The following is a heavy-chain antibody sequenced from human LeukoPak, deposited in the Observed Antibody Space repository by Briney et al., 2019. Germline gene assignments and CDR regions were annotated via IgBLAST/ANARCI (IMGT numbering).Heavy chain of an antibody. D-gene: IGHD4-11*01. Sequence: GGSLRLSCAASGFIFSSHAMSWVRQAPGKGLEWVSAITGSGSSTYYADSVKGRFTISRDNSKNTLYLQMNSLRAEDTAVYYCAKDPGATVTTDYWGREPWSPSPQ. CDR1: GFIFSSHA. V-gene: IGHV3-23*01. J-gene: IGHJ4*02. CDR2: ITGSGSST. CDR3: AKDPGATVTTDY.